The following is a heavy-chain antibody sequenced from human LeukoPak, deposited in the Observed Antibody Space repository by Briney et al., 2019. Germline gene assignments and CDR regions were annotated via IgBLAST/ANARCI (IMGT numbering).Heavy chain of an antibody. CDR3: ARHYTSGWYSD. CDR2: INPKSGST. J-gene: IGHJ4*02. CDR1: GYTFTGYY. V-gene: IGHV1-2*02. D-gene: IGHD6-19*01. Sequence: ASVKVSCKASGYTFTGYYMHWVRQAPGQGLEWMGWINPKSGSTNYAQKFQGRVTMTRDTSISTAYMELSGLRSDDTAVYYCARHYTSGWYSDWGQGTLVTVSS.